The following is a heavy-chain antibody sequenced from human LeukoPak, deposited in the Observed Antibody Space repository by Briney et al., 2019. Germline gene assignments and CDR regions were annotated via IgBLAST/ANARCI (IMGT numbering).Heavy chain of an antibody. CDR2: LSGNGGNQ. CDR3: ARDPNGSGPDFDC. Sequence: GGSLRLSCAASGFTFSSYAMNWVRQAPGKGLEWVSGLSGNGGNQYYADSVKGRFTISRDNSKNTLFLQMNSLRAEDTAICYCARDPNGSGPDFDCWGQGTLVTVSS. CDR1: GFTFSSYA. J-gene: IGHJ4*02. V-gene: IGHV3-23*01. D-gene: IGHD3-10*01.